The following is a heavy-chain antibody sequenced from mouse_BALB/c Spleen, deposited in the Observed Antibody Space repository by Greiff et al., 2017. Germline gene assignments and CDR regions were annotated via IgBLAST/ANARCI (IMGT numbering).Heavy chain of an antibody. CDR2: IYPGDGDT. V-gene: IGHV1-87*01. D-gene: IGHD1-1*01. J-gene: IGHJ1*01. Sequence: VQLQQSGAELARPGASVKLSCKASGYTFTSYWMQWVKQRPGQGLEWIGAIYPGDGDTRYTQKFKGKATLTADKSSSTAYMQLSSLASEDSAVYYCARIYYGSSYARYFDVWGAGTTVTVSS. CDR3: ARIYYGSSYARYFDV. CDR1: GYTFTSYW.